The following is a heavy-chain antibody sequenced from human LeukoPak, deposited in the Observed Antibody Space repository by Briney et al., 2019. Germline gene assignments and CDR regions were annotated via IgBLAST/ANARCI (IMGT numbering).Heavy chain of an antibody. Sequence: GGSLRPSCAASGFTFSSYAMHWVRQAPGKGLEWVAVISYDGSNKYYADSVKGRFTISRDNSKNTLYLQMNSLRAEDTAVYYCASLGGKGDYYYYGMDVWGQGTTVTVSS. CDR1: GFTFSSYA. J-gene: IGHJ6*02. V-gene: IGHV3-30*04. CDR3: ASLGGKGDYYYYGMDV. D-gene: IGHD3-16*01. CDR2: ISYDGSNK.